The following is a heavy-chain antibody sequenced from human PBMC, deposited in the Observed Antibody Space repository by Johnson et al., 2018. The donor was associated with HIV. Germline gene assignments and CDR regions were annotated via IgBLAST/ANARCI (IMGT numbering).Heavy chain of an antibody. CDR1: GFTFSDYA. CDR2: ISYDGGNK. V-gene: IGHV3-30*04. J-gene: IGHJ3*02. CDR3: ARGNKGYSSGWDAFDI. D-gene: IGHD6-19*01. Sequence: QVQLVESGGGVVQSGRSLRLSCAASGFTFSDYAMHWVRQAPGKGLEWVAVISYDGGNKYYADSVKGRFTISRENAKNTLFLQMNSLRAGDTAVYYCARGNKGYSSGWDAFDIWGQGTMVTVSS.